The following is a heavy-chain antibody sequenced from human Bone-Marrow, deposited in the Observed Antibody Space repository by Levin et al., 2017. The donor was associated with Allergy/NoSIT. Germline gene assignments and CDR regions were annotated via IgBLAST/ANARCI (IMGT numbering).Heavy chain of an antibody. D-gene: IGHD6-19*01. CDR2: ISNSGSII. CDR3: ARDLAMAGRDLDL. CDR1: GFSFSDYY. J-gene: IGHJ5*02. Sequence: PGGSLRLSCAASGFSFSDYYMDWIRQTPGKGLEWVSYISNSGSIIYYADSVKGRFTISRDNAKNTLYLQMNSLRADDTAVYFCARDLAMAGRDLDLWGQGTLVTVSS. V-gene: IGHV3-11*01.